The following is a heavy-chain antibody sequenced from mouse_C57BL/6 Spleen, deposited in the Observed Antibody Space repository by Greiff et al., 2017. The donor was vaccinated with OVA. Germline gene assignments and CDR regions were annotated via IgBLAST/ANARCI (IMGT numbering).Heavy chain of an antibody. CDR2: INPYNGGT. J-gene: IGHJ2*01. V-gene: IGHV1-19*01. D-gene: IGHD2-2*01. CDR1: GYTFTDYY. Sequence: EVQLQQSGPVLVKPGASVKMSCKASGYTFTDYYMNWVKQSHGKSLEWIGVINPYNGGTSYNQKFKGKATLTVDKSSSTAYMELNSLTSEDSAVYYCARSGYDGPFDYWGQGTTLTVSS. CDR3: ARSGYDGPFDY.